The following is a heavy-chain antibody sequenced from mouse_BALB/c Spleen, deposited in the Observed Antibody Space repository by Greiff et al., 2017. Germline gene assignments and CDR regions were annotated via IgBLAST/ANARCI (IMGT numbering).Heavy chain of an antibody. CDR1: GFTFSSFG. CDR3: ARSPFLGNFCAMDY. J-gene: IGHJ4*01. D-gene: IGHD2-1*01. Sequence: EVHLVESGGGLVQPGGSRKLSCAASGFTFSSFGMHWVRQAPEKGLEWVAYISSGSSTIYYADTVKGRFTISRDNPKNTLFLQMTSLRSEDTAMYYCARSPFLGNFCAMDYWGQGTSVTVSS. V-gene: IGHV5-17*02. CDR2: ISSGSSTI.